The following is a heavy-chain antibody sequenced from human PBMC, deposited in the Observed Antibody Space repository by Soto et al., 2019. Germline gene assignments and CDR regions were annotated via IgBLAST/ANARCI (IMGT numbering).Heavy chain of an antibody. CDR3: AREGGYCSGGGCYRTPH. J-gene: IGHJ4*02. CDR2: IYYSGST. D-gene: IGHD2-15*01. CDR1: GGSITSGGYY. V-gene: IGHV4-31*03. Sequence: QVQLQESGPGLVKPSQTLSLTCTVSGGSITSGGYYWNWIRQHPGKGLEWIGYIYYSGSTYYNPSLKFRVTISADTSKNQFSLKLSSVTAADTAVYYCAREGGYCSGGGCYRTPHWGQGTLVTVSS.